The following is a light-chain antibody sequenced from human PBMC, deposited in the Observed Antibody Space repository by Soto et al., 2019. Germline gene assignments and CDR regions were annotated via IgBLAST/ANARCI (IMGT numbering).Light chain of an antibody. CDR1: QNINSW. Sequence: DIEMTQSPSTLSASVGDRVTITCRASQNINSWLAWYQQKPGKAPKLLIYKASSLESGVPSRFRGSGSGTEFTITISSLQTDDFATYYCQQYNSYPLTFGGGTKVDIK. CDR3: QQYNSYPLT. V-gene: IGKV1-5*03. CDR2: KAS. J-gene: IGKJ4*01.